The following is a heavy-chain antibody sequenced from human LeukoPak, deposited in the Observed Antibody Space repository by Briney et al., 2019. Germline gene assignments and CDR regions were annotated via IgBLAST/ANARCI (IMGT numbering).Heavy chain of an antibody. CDR1: GYSISSGYY. Sequence: PSETLSLTCTVSGYSISSGYYWGWIRQPPGKGLEWIGSIDCSGSTYYNPSFKSRGTISVDTSKNQFSLKLSSVTAADTAVYYCARGPPRYSSYWGQGTLVTVSS. CDR3: ARGPPRYSSY. V-gene: IGHV4-38-2*02. D-gene: IGHD5-18*01. J-gene: IGHJ4*02. CDR2: IDCSGST.